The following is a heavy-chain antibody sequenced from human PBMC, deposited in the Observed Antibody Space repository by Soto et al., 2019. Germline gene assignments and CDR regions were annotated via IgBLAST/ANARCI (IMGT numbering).Heavy chain of an antibody. J-gene: IGHJ4*02. CDR2: INHSGST. CDR1: GGPFSGYH. Sequence: QVQLQQWGAGLLKPSETLSLTCAVYGGPFSGYHWSWIRQPPGTGLEWIGKINHSGSTNYTPSLKSRVTISVDTSKNQFSLKLSSVTAADTAVYYCASGPSNFESWDQGTLVTVSS. V-gene: IGHV4-34*01. D-gene: IGHD4-4*01. CDR3: ASGPSNFES.